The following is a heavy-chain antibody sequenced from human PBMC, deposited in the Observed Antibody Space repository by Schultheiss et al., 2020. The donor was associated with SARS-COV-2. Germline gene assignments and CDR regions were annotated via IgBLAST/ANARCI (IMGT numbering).Heavy chain of an antibody. D-gene: IGHD3-9*01. CDR3: ARFLTINPYYYGMDV. J-gene: IGHJ6*02. Sequence: GGSLRLSCAASGFTFSSYEMNWVRQAPGKGLEWVSYISSSGSYIYYADSVKGRFTISRDNAKNSLYLQMNSLRAEDTAVYYCARFLTINPYYYGMDVWGQGTTVTVSS. V-gene: IGHV3-21*05. CDR2: ISSSGSYI. CDR1: GFTFSSYE.